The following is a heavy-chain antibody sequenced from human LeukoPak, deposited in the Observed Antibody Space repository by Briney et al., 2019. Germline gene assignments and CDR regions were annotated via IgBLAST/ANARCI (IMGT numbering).Heavy chain of an antibody. J-gene: IGHJ4*02. CDR2: ISAYNGNT. Sequence: ASVKVSCKASGGTFSSYAISWVRQAPGQGLEWMGWISAYNGNTNYAQKLQGRVTMTTDTSTSTAYMGLRSLRSDDTAVYYCARDLLLNLNIAVAGPDYWGQGTLVTVSS. CDR3: ARDLLLNLNIAVAGPDY. V-gene: IGHV1-18*01. CDR1: GGTFSSYA. D-gene: IGHD6-19*01.